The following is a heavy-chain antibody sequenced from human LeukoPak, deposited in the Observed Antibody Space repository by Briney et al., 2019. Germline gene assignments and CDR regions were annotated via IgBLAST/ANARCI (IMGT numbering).Heavy chain of an antibody. CDR2: ISYEGIVK. Sequence: AGGSLRLSCAASGFALSTYGMNWVRQAPGRGLEWVAVISYEGIVKHYTDSVKGRFTISRDNSRNTLYLQMNSLGTEDTAVYYCAKEIHPRSSNGWPFDYWGQGTLVTVSS. CDR3: AKEIHPRSSNGWPFDY. D-gene: IGHD6-19*01. V-gene: IGHV3-30*18. J-gene: IGHJ4*02. CDR1: GFALSTYG.